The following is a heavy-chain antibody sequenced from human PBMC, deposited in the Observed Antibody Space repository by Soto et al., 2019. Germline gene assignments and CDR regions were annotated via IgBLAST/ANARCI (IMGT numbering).Heavy chain of an antibody. CDR3: AKGSADSRPYYFDY. J-gene: IGHJ4*02. D-gene: IGHD2-2*01. CDR1: GFTFSNYV. CDR2: ITGSGGYT. Sequence: EVQLLESGGGLAQPGGSLRLSCAASGFTFSNYVMSWVRQSPGKGLEWEWVSAITGSGGYTYHGDSVKGRFTVSRDNTKNKLYLQMNSLKAEDTAVYYCAKGSADSRPYYFDYWGQGALVTVAS. V-gene: IGHV3-23*01.